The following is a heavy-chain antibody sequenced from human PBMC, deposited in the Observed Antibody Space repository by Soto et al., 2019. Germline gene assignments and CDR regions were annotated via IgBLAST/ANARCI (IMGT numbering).Heavy chain of an antibody. Sequence: PGGSLRLSCAASGFTFSGYSMNWVRQAPGKGLEWVSSISSYSTYIFYTDSVKGRFTISRDNAKNSLYLQMNSLRAEDSAVYYCARKSEVGAPGVTDYSGQATLVTVSS. CDR2: ISSYSTYI. D-gene: IGHD1-26*01. CDR1: GFTFSGYS. V-gene: IGHV3-21*01. J-gene: IGHJ4*02. CDR3: ARKSEVGAPGVTDY.